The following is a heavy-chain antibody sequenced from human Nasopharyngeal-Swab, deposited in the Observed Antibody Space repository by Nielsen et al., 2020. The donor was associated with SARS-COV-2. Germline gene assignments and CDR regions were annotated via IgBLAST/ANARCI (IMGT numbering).Heavy chain of an antibody. D-gene: IGHD6-13*01. Sequence: GESLKISCAASGFTFSSYAMSWVRQAPEKGLEWVSSVTDAGSTTFYAKSVKGRFTISRDNSKNTLYLHLNSLRAEDTAVYYCAKVLGDSSWYSQYYYYYMDVWGEGATVTVSS. CDR3: AKVLGDSSWYSQYYYYYMDV. CDR2: VTDAGSTT. CDR1: GFTFSSYA. J-gene: IGHJ6*03. V-gene: IGHV3-23*01.